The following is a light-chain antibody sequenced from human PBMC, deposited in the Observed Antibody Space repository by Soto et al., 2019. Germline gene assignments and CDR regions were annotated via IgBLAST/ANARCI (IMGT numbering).Light chain of an antibody. V-gene: IGKV4-1*01. CDR2: WAY. CDR3: QQYYSTPPT. J-gene: IGKJ1*01. Sequence: DIVMTQSPDSLAVYLGERATMNFTSSLSGLYSSNNKNYLAWYQQKPGQHPKMIIYWAYTRESGVHDRFSGSGSGTDFTLTIRSMQAEDVAVYYCQQYYSTPPTLGTGTKVDIK. CDR1: LSGLYSSNNKNY.